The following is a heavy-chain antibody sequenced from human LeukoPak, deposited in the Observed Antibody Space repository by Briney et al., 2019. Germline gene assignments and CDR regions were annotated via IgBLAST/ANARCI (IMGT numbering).Heavy chain of an antibody. V-gene: IGHV1-2*02. D-gene: IGHD2-2*01. CDR1: GYIFSCYY. Sequence: ASVKVSCKASGYIFSCYYMHWVRQAPGQGLEWRGWINPNSGGTNYAQKFQGRVTMTRDMSTSTVYMELSSLRSEDTAVYYCARGSGVVVIVPAANWFDPWGQGTLVTVSS. CDR2: INPNSGGT. J-gene: IGHJ5*02. CDR3: ARGSGVVVIVPAANWFDP.